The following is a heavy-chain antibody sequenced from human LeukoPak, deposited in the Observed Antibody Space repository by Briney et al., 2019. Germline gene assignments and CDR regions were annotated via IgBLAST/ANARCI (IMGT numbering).Heavy chain of an antibody. CDR1: GFTFSRYA. Sequence: PGKSLRLSCAASGFTFSRYAVRWVRQAPGKGLEWVAVISFDGNSKYYADSVKGRFIISRDNSKNTMYLRMNSLRDEDTAVYYCASGDTGTLSHFDYWGQGILVTVSS. V-gene: IGHV3-30-3*01. CDR3: ASGDTGTLSHFDY. D-gene: IGHD1-26*01. J-gene: IGHJ4*02. CDR2: ISFDGNSK.